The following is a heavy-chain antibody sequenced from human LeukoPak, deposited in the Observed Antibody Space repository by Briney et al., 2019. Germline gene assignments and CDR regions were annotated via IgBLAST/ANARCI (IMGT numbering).Heavy chain of an antibody. CDR3: ARDQHYYALLYYFDY. CDR2: IYYSGST. Sequence: PSETLSLTCTVSGGSISSSSYYWGWIRQPPGKGLEWIGSIYYSGSTYYNPSLKSRVTISVDTSKNQFSLKLSSVTAADTAVYYCARDQHYYALLYYFDYWGQGTLVTVSS. D-gene: IGHD2-2*01. J-gene: IGHJ4*02. V-gene: IGHV4-39*07. CDR1: GGSISSSSYY.